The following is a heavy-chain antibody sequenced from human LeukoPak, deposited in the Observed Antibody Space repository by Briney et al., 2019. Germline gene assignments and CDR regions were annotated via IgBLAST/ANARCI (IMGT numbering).Heavy chain of an antibody. V-gene: IGHV3-48*03. CDR2: ISSSGSTI. CDR3: ADSSGWYEDAFDI. J-gene: IGHJ3*02. D-gene: IGHD6-19*01. CDR1: GFTFSSYE. Sequence: PGGSLRLSCAASGFTFSSYEMNWVRQAPGKGLEWVSYISSSGSTIYYADSVKGRFTISRDNAKNSLYLQTNSLRAEDTAVYYCADSSGWYEDAFDIWGQGTMVTVSS.